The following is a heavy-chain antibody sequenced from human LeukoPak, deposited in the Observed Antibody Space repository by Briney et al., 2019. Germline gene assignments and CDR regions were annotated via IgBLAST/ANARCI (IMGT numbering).Heavy chain of an antibody. CDR1: GFTFSSYG. Sequence: PGGSLRLSCAASGFTFSSYGMHWVRQAPGKGLEWVAFMRYDETKEYYADSVKGRFTISRDNSKNMLYLQMCSLSAEDTAVYYCTKKNAWDAFDIWGQGTLVTVSS. V-gene: IGHV3-30*02. D-gene: IGHD1-1*01. J-gene: IGHJ3*02. CDR2: MRYDETKE. CDR3: TKKNAWDAFDI.